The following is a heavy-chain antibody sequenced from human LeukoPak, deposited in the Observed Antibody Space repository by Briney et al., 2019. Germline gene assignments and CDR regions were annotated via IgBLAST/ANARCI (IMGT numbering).Heavy chain of an antibody. D-gene: IGHD3-22*01. J-gene: IGHJ4*02. CDR3: ARDRVPGDYYYDSSGYSRGFDY. CDR1: GFTFSSYS. Sequence: GGSLRLACAASGFTFSSYSMNWVRQAPGKGLEWVSSISSSSSYIYYADSAKGRFTISRDNAKNSLYLQMNSLRAEDTAVYYCARDRVPGDYYYDSSGYSRGFDYWGQGTLVTVSS. CDR2: ISSSSSYI. V-gene: IGHV3-21*01.